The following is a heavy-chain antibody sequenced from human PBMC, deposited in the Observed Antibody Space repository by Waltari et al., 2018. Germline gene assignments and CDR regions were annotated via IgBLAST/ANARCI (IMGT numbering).Heavy chain of an antibody. J-gene: IGHJ5*02. CDR3: AREKGYCSSTSCYTTLNWFDP. CDR2: MNPNSGNT. CDR1: GYTFTSYD. D-gene: IGHD2-2*02. V-gene: IGHV1-8*01. Sequence: QVQLVQSGAEVKKPGASVKVSCKASGYTFTSYDINWVRQATGQGLEWMGWMNPNSGNTGYAQKFQGRVTMTRNTSISTAYMELSSLRSEDTAVYYCAREKGYCSSTSCYTTLNWFDPWGQGTLVTVSS.